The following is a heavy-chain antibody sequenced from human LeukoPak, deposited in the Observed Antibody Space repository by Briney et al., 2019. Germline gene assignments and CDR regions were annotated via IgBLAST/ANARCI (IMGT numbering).Heavy chain of an antibody. CDR1: GGSISSGDYY. D-gene: IGHD3-3*01. V-gene: IGHV4-30-4*01. J-gene: IGHJ5*02. CDR2: IYYSGST. CDR3: ARGARITIFGVVGWFDP. Sequence: SETLSLTCTVSGGSISSGDYYWSWIRQPPGKGLEWIGYIYYSGSTYYNPSLKSRVTISVDTSKNQFSLKLSSVTAADTAVYYCARGARITIFGVVGWFDPWGQGTLVTVSS.